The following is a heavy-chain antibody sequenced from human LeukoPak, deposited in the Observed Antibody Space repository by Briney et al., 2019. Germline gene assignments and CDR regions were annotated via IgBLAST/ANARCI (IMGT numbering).Heavy chain of an antibody. CDR1: GGAITSGGYS. CDR2: IYHSTST. Sequence: SQTLSLTCTVSGGAITSGGYSWNWIRQPPGKGLEWIGYIYHSTSTYYNPSLKSRVTISVDRSKNQFSLKLSSVTAADTAVYYCARGTLGSSLDYWGQGTLVTVSS. J-gene: IGHJ4*02. CDR3: ARGTLGSSLDY. V-gene: IGHV4-30-2*01. D-gene: IGHD6-6*01.